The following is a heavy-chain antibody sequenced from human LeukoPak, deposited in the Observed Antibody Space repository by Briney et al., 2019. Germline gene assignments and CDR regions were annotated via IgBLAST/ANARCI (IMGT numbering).Heavy chain of an antibody. CDR3: ARDARVCSSYRCYYYYHYMDV. Sequence: GGSLRLSCAASGFTFSNAWMTWVRQAPGKGLEWVANIKQDGSEKNYVDSVKGRFTISRDNTNYSLYLQMNSLRAEDTAVYYCARDARVCSSYRCYYYYHYMDVWGKGTTVTVSS. V-gene: IGHV3-7*01. J-gene: IGHJ6*03. CDR2: IKQDGSEK. CDR1: GFTFSNAW. D-gene: IGHD2-2*01.